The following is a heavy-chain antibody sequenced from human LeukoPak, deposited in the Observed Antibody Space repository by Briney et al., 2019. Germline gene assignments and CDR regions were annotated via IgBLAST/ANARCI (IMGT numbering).Heavy chain of an antibody. D-gene: IGHD3-16*01. CDR3: ARDSFPGALGGATGYYYGMDV. CDR1: GYTFISYA. J-gene: IGHJ6*04. Sequence: ASVKVSCKASGYTFISYAMHWVRQAPGQRLEWMGWINAGNGNTKYSQKFQGRVTITRDTSASRAYMELSSLRSEDTAVYYCARDSFPGALGGATGYYYGMDVWGKGTTITVSS. V-gene: IGHV1-3*01. CDR2: INAGNGNT.